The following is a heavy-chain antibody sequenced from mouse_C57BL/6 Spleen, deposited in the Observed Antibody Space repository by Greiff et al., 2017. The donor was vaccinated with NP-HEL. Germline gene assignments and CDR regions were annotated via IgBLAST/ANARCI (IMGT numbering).Heavy chain of an antibody. J-gene: IGHJ3*01. CDR3: ARRGDDGYYWFAY. Sequence: QVQLKESGPGLVQPSQSLSITCTVSGFSLTSYGVHWVRQSPGKGLEWLGVIWSGGSTDYNAAFISRLSISKDNSKSQVFFKMNSLQADDTAIYYWARRGDDGYYWFAYWGQGTLVTVSA. V-gene: IGHV2-2*01. D-gene: IGHD2-3*01. CDR2: IWSGGST. CDR1: GFSLTSYG.